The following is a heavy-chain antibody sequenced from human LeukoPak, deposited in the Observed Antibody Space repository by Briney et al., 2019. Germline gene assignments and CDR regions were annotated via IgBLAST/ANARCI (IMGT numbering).Heavy chain of an antibody. J-gene: IGHJ4*02. Sequence: GGSLRLSCAASGFTFNNYAMTWVRQAPGKWLEWVSSISDGGSDTYYAGSVKGRFTVSRDNSKNTLYMQMNSLRAEDTAVYYCAKRVSYSNSAAYFDYWGQGTLVTVSS. D-gene: IGHD6-6*01. V-gene: IGHV3-23*01. CDR3: AKRVSYSNSAAYFDY. CDR1: GFTFNNYA. CDR2: ISDGGSDT.